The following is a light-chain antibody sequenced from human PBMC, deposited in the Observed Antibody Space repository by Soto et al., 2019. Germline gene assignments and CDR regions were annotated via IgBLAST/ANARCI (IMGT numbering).Light chain of an antibody. CDR3: QQYGSSPPIT. CDR1: QSVSSSY. J-gene: IGKJ5*01. Sequence: EIGLTQSPGTLSLYPGERATLSCRASQSVSSSYLAWYQQKPGQAPRLLIYGASSRATGIPDRFSGSGSGTDFTLTISRLEPEDFAVYYCQQYGSSPPITFGQGTRLEIK. V-gene: IGKV3-20*01. CDR2: GAS.